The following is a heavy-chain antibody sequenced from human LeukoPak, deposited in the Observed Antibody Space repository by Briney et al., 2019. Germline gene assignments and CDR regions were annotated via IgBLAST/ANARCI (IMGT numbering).Heavy chain of an antibody. V-gene: IGHV3-30*17. D-gene: IGHD3-22*01. CDR3: ARGVVITNEYFDY. CDR2: ISYDGSNK. J-gene: IGHJ4*02. CDR1: GFTFSSYD. Sequence: GRSLRLSCAASGFTFSSYDVHWVRQAPGRGVEWVAVISYDGSNKYYADSVKGRFTISRDNSKTTLDLQMNSLRAEDTAVYYCARGVVITNEYFDYWGQGTLVTVSS.